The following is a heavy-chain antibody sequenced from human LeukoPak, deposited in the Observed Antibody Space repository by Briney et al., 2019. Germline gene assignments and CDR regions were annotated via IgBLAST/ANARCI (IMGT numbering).Heavy chain of an antibody. D-gene: IGHD3-22*01. V-gene: IGHV4-39*01. J-gene: IGHJ3*02. CDR3: ASTYYDSSGYDAFDI. CDR2: IYYSGST. CDR1: GDSISNNDYY. Sequence: PSETLSLTCSVSGDSISNNDYYWVWIRQPPGKGLEYIGSIYYSGSTYYNPSLMTRITISMDTSKNQFSLKLNSVTAADTAVYYCASTYYDSSGYDAFDIWGQGTMVTVSS.